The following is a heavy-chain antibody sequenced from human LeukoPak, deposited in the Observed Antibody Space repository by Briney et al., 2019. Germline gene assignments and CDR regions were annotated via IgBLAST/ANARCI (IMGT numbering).Heavy chain of an antibody. Sequence: SDQVSCKPSVGTVSSYAISWVRQPPGPGLAGMGRIIHIFGTANYAQKFQGRVTITADKSTSTAYMELSSLRSEDTAVYYCARESGMNYYGSGHNWFDPWGQGTLVTVSS. J-gene: IGHJ5*02. CDR3: ARESGMNYYGSGHNWFDP. CDR1: VGTVSSYA. D-gene: IGHD3-10*01. V-gene: IGHV1-69*06. CDR2: IIHIFGTA.